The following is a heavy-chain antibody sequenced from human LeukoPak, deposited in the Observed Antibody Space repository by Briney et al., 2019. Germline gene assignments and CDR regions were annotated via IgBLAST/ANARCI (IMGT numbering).Heavy chain of an antibody. CDR3: ARDIEYYGSSGYQNWFDP. V-gene: IGHV1-69*04. Sequence: GASVKVSCKASGGTFSSYTISWVRQAPGQGLEWMGRIIPILGIANYAQRFQGRVTITADKSTSTAYMELSSLRSEDTAVYYCARDIEYYGSSGYQNWFDPWGQGTLVTVSS. CDR2: IIPILGIA. J-gene: IGHJ5*02. D-gene: IGHD3-22*01. CDR1: GGTFSSYT.